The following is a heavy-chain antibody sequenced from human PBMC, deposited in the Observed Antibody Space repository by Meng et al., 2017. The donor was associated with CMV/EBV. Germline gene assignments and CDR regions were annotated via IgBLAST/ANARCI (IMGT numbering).Heavy chain of an antibody. V-gene: IGHV3-21*01. CDR3: ARDSGSYRLGWFDP. CDR2: ISSSSSYI. Sequence: ASGFAFSSYSLNWVRQAPGKGLEWVSSISSSSSYIYYADSVKGRFTISRDNAKNSLYLQMNSLRAEDTAVYYCARDSGSYRLGWFDPWGQGTLVTVSS. CDR1: GFAFSSYS. J-gene: IGHJ5*02. D-gene: IGHD1-26*01.